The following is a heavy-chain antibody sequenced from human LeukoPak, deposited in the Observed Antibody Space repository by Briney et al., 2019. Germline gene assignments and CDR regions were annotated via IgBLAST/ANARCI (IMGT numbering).Heavy chain of an antibody. V-gene: IGHV4-59*12. CDR2: IYYSGST. CDR1: GGSISSYY. CDR3: ARCPDYDILTGQGYWFDP. D-gene: IGHD3-9*01. J-gene: IGHJ5*02. Sequence: SETLSLTCTVSGGSISSYYWSWIRQPPGKGLEWIGYIYYSGSTNYNPSLKSRVTISVDTSKNQFSLKLSSVTAADTAVYYCARCPDYDILTGQGYWFDPWGQGTLVTVSS.